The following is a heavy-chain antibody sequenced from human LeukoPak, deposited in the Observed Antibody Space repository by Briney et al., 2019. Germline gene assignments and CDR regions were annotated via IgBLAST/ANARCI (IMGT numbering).Heavy chain of an antibody. Sequence: SETLSLICTVSGGSSSGSNYYWGWIHQPPGKGLEWIGRIYYSGSTYYNPSLESRVTISLDMSKKQFSLNLRSVTAADTAVYYCARGEKDWGQGTLVTVSS. D-gene: IGHD5-24*01. CDR1: GGSSSGSNYY. CDR3: ARGEKD. V-gene: IGHV4-39*07. CDR2: IYYSGST. J-gene: IGHJ4*02.